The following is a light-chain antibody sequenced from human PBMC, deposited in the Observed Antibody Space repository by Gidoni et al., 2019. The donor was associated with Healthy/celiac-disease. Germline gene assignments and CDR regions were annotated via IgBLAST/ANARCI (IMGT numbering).Light chain of an antibody. V-gene: IGKV3-20*01. CDR2: GAS. J-gene: IGKJ3*01. CDR1: QSVSSSY. CDR3: QQYGSSPT. Sequence: EIVLTQSPGTLSLSPGERATLSCRASQSVSSSYLAWYQQKPGRAPRLLIYGASSRATGIPDRFSGSGSGTDFTLTISRLESEDFAVYYCQQYGSSPTFXPXTKVDIK.